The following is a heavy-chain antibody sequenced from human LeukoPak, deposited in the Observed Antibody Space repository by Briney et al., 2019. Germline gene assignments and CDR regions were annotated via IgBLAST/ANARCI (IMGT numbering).Heavy chain of an antibody. D-gene: IGHD2-2*01. CDR3: ARGKDIFCSSTSCYATRGYFDY. V-gene: IGHV4-34*01. Sequence: PSETLSLTCAVYGGSFSGYYWSWIRQPPGKVLERIGEINHSGSTNYNPSLKSRVTISVDTSKNQFSLKLSSVTAADTAVYYCARGKDIFCSSTSCYATRGYFDYWGQGTLVTVSS. CDR2: INHSGST. CDR1: GGSFSGYY. J-gene: IGHJ4*02.